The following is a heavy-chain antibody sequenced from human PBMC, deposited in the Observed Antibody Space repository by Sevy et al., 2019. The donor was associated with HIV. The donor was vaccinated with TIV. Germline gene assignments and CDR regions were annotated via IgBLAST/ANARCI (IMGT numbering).Heavy chain of an antibody. Sequence: ASMKVSCKASGYTFTSYGISWVRQAPGQGLEWMGWISAYNGNTNYAQKLQGRVTMTTDTSTSTAYMELRSLRSDDTAVYYCAREGAGATKDYYYYGIDVWGQGTTVTVSS. CDR2: ISAYNGNT. CDR3: AREGAGATKDYYYYGIDV. CDR1: GYTFTSYG. J-gene: IGHJ6*02. D-gene: IGHD1-26*01. V-gene: IGHV1-18*01.